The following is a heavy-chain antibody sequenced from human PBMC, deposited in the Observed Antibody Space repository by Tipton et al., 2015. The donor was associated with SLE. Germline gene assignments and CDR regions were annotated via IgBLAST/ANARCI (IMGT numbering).Heavy chain of an antibody. J-gene: IGHJ4*02. CDR3: ARGWSLDWAPFGF. CDR2: IYYSGST. D-gene: IGHD3-9*01. CDR1: GGSISSGGYY. V-gene: IGHV4-31*03. Sequence: TLSLTCTVSGGSISSGGYYWSWIRQHPGKGLEWIGYIYYSGSTYYNLSLNSRLTISLDTSKNQFSLNLTSVTAADTAVYYCARGWSLDWAPFGFWGQGTLVTVSS.